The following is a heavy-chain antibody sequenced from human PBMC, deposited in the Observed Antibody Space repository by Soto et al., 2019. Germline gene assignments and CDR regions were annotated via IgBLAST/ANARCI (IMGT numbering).Heavy chain of an antibody. V-gene: IGHV3-9*01. Sequence: PVWPLRLSCPTSLFNFDDYAMHLVLQYPFKFLEWISGISWEGGRIGYADSVKGRFTISRDNAKNTLYLQMNSLRAEDTAVYYCAKDTYYDILTGLPWFDTWGQGTLVTVSS. CDR3: AKDTYYDILTGLPWFDT. D-gene: IGHD3-9*01. J-gene: IGHJ5*02. CDR2: ISWEGGRI. CDR1: LFNFDDYA.